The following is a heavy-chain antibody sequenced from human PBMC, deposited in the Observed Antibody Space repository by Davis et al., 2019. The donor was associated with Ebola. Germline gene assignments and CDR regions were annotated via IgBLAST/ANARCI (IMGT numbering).Heavy chain of an antibody. D-gene: IGHD2-15*01. CDR3: ARDHVVAATFLDY. J-gene: IGHJ4*02. Sequence: AASVKVSCKASGYTFTGYYMHWVRQATGQGLEWMGWMNPNSGNTGYAQKLQGRVTMTTDTSTSTAYMELRSLRSDDTAVYYCARDHVVAATFLDYWGQGTLVTVSS. V-gene: IGHV1-8*02. CDR2: MNPNSGNT. CDR1: GYTFTGYY.